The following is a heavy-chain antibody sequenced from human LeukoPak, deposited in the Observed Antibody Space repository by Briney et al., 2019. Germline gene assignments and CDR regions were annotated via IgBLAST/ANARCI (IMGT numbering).Heavy chain of an antibody. D-gene: IGHD6-13*01. CDR2: IYYSGST. CDR3: ARDPDSSSSGDY. CDR1: GGSISSGDYY. V-gene: IGHV4-30-4*01. J-gene: IGHJ4*02. Sequence: SQTLSLTCTVSGGSISSGDYYWSWIRQPPGKGLEWIGYIYYSGSTYYNPSLKSRVTMSVDMSKNRFSLKLSSVTAADTAVYYCARDPDSSSSGDYWGQGTLVTVSS.